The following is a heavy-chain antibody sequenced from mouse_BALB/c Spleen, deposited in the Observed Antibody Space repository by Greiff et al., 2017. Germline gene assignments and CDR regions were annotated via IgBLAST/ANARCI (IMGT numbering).Heavy chain of an antibody. Sequence: VQLQESGPGLVAPSQSLSITCTVSGFSLTSYGVHWVRQPPGKGLEWLGVIWAGGSTNYNSALMSRLSISKDNSKSQVFLKMNSLQTDDTAMYYCARDLGMITNYAMDYWGQGTSVTVSS. D-gene: IGHD2-4*01. V-gene: IGHV2-9*02. CDR2: IWAGGST. CDR1: GFSLTSYG. J-gene: IGHJ4*01. CDR3: ARDLGMITNYAMDY.